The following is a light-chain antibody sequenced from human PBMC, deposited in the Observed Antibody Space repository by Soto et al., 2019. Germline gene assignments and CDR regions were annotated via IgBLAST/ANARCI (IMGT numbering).Light chain of an antibody. J-gene: IGLJ3*02. CDR2: DVS. CDR1: SSDVGAYNY. V-gene: IGLV2-11*01. Sequence: QSALTQPRSVSGSPGQSVTISCTGTSSDVGAYNYVSWYQQHPGKAPKLMICDVSKRPSGVPDRFSGFKSGNTASLTISGLQAEDEADYYCCSYAGSYTWVFGEGTELTVL. CDR3: CSYAGSYTWV.